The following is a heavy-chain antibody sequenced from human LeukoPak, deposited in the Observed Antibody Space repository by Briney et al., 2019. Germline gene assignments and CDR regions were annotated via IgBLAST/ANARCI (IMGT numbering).Heavy chain of an antibody. CDR1: GFTFSSYW. D-gene: IGHD6-19*01. Sequence: GGSLRLSCAASGFTFSSYWMSWVRQAPGKGLEWVANIKQDGSEKYYVDSVKGRFTISRDNAKNSLYLQMNSLRAEDTAVYYCARWGGQWLVSFDYWGQGTLVTVSS. J-gene: IGHJ4*02. V-gene: IGHV3-7*01. CDR3: ARWGGQWLVSFDY. CDR2: IKQDGSEK.